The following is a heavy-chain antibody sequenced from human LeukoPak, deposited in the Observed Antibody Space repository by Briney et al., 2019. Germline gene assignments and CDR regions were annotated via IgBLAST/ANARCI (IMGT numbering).Heavy chain of an antibody. CDR1: GGSISSYY. CDR3: ASRAYYYDSSGYPTTWFDP. D-gene: IGHD3-22*01. J-gene: IGHJ5*02. Sequence: SETLSLTCTVSGGSISSYYWSWIRQPPGKGLEWIGEINHSGSTNYNPSLKSRVTISVDTSKNQFSLKLSSVTAADTAVYYCASRAYYYDSSGYPTTWFDPWGQGTLVTVSS. CDR2: INHSGST. V-gene: IGHV4-34*01.